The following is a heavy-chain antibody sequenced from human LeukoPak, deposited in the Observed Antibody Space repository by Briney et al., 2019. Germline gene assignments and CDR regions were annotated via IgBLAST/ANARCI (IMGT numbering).Heavy chain of an antibody. Sequence: PGGSLRLSCAASGFTFSDYCMSWIRQAPGKGLEWVSYISSSGSTIYYADSVKGRFTISRDNAKNSLYLQMNSLRAEDTAVYYCAKDKGWGYSTYDFYGMDVWGQGTTVTVSS. J-gene: IGHJ6*02. CDR3: AKDKGWGYSTYDFYGMDV. V-gene: IGHV3-11*01. D-gene: IGHD1-26*01. CDR2: ISSSGSTI. CDR1: GFTFSDYC.